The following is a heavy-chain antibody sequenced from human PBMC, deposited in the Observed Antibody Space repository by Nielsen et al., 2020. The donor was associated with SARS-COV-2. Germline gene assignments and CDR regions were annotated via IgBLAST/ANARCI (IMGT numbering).Heavy chain of an antibody. Sequence: RGSLRLSCAASGFTFSSYGMHWVRQAPGKGLEWVAVISYDGSNKYYADSVKGRFTISRDNAKNSLYLQMNSLRDEDTAVYYCARAQPYSSGWTDYWGQGTLVTVSS. CDR3: ARAQPYSSGWTDY. CDR2: ISYDGSNK. CDR1: GFTFSSYG. J-gene: IGHJ4*02. D-gene: IGHD6-19*01. V-gene: IGHV3-30*03.